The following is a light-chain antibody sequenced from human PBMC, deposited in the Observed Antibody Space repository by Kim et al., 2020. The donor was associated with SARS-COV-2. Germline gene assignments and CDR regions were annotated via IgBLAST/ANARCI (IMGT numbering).Light chain of an antibody. CDR3: GTWDNSLSAGYV. J-gene: IGLJ1*01. V-gene: IGLV1-51*01. CDR2: DNN. Sequence: QKVTISCSGSGSNIGNNYVSWYQQLPGTAPKLLIYDNNKRPSGIPDRFSGSKSGTSATLGITGLQTGDEADYYCGTWDNSLSAGYVFGTGTKVTVL. CDR1: GSNIGNNY.